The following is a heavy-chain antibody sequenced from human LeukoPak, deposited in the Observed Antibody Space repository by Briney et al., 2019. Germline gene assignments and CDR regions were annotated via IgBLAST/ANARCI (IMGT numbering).Heavy chain of an antibody. CDR3: ARALGGVTYYYDSSGDYYYMDV. D-gene: IGHD3-22*01. CDR2: INPNTGDA. J-gene: IGHJ6*03. Sequence: ASVKVSCKASGYTFTGYYMHWVRQAPGQGLEWMGWINPNTGDATYAQKFQGRVTMTRDTSISRAYMELSRLRSDDTAVYYCARALGGVTYYYDSSGDYYYMDVWGKGTTVTVSS. V-gene: IGHV1-2*02. CDR1: GYTFTGYY.